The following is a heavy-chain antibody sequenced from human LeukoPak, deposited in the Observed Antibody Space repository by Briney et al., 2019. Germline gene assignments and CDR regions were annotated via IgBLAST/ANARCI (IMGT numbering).Heavy chain of an antibody. CDR2: MNPNSGNT. CDR3: ARAPLLLRFFGTVYYFDY. D-gene: IGHD3-3*01. CDR1: GYTFTSYD. Sequence: ASVKVSCKASGYTFTSYDINWVRQATGQGLEWMGWMNPNSGNTGYAQKFQGRVTMTRNTSISTAYMELSSLRSEDTAVYYCARAPLLLRFFGTVYYFDYWGQGTLVTVSS. V-gene: IGHV1-8*01. J-gene: IGHJ4*02.